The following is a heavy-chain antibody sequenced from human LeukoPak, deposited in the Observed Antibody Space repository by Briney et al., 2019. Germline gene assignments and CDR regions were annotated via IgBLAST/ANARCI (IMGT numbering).Heavy chain of an antibody. CDR2: IIPIFGTA. Sequence: SVKVSCKASGGTFSSYAISWVRQAPGQGLEWMGGIIPIFGTANYAQKFQGRVTITADESTSTAYMELSSLRSEDTAVYYCANPPAGYYYMDVWGKGTTVTVSS. V-gene: IGHV1-69*13. D-gene: IGHD3-10*01. CDR1: GGTFSSYA. CDR3: ANPPAGYYYMDV. J-gene: IGHJ6*03.